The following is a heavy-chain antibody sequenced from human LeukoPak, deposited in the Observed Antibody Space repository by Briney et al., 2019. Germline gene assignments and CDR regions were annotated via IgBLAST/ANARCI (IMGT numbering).Heavy chain of an antibody. D-gene: IGHD6-19*01. J-gene: IGHJ6*04. CDR3: VKSGSSRMDV. Sequence: PGGSLRLSCAASGFTFSSYGMSWVRQAPGKGLEWVSAISGSGGSTYYAGSVKGRFTISRDNSKNTLYLQMNSLRAEDTAVYYCVKSGSSRMDVWGKGTTVTISS. CDR2: ISGSGGST. V-gene: IGHV3-23*01. CDR1: GFTFSSYG.